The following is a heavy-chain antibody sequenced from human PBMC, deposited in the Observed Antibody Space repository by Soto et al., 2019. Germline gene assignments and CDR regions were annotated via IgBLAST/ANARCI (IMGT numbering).Heavy chain of an antibody. CDR3: GRTYTGG. CDR1: GFSLRDHA. D-gene: IGHD3-10*01. CDR2: ISGSEDRT. Sequence: LQSGGSVVQPGESLRLSCAASGFSLRDHALSWVRQAPGGGLEWVSGISGSEDRTNYADFVRGRFIISKDRAKNTLYLDMSGLRVDDTAVYFCGRTYTGGWGQGTLVTVS. V-gene: IGHV3-23*01. J-gene: IGHJ4*02.